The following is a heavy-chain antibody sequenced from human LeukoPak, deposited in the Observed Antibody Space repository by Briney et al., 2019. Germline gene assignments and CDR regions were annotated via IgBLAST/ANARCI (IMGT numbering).Heavy chain of an antibody. V-gene: IGHV4-59*12. CDR3: ARRRDGYNFYYYYYMDV. D-gene: IGHD5-24*01. Sequence: PSETLSLTCTVSDGSISSYYWSWIRQPPGKGLEWIGYIYYSGSTNYNPSLKSRVTISVDTSKNQFSLKLSSVTAADTAVYYCARRRDGYNFYYYYYMDVWGKGTTVTISS. CDR1: DGSISSYY. CDR2: IYYSGST. J-gene: IGHJ6*03.